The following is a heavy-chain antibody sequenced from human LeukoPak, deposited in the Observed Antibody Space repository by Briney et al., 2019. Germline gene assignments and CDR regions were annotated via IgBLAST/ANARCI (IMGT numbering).Heavy chain of an antibody. CDR1: GFTFTSHA. D-gene: IGHD6-19*01. CDR2: ISVSGGFT. V-gene: IGHV3-23*01. J-gene: IGHJ4*02. Sequence: GGSLRLSCAASGFTFTSHAMTWVRQAPGKGLEWVSSISVSGGFTYYADSVKGRFTISRDNSKNTLYLQMNSLRAEDTAVYYCARDSSGYDYWGQGTLVTVSS. CDR3: ARDSSGYDY.